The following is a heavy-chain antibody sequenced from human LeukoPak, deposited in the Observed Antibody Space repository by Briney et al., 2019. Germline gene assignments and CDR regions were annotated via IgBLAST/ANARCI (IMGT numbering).Heavy chain of an antibody. CDR3: ATMSYDYYDSSGLQIN. CDR1: GFTFSGSA. CDR2: IRGSGGTT. V-gene: IGHV3-23*01. D-gene: IGHD3-22*01. Sequence: GGSLRLSCAASGFTFSGSAMSWVRQPPGQRLEWASAIRGSGGTTYSAESVKGPFTISRDNAKITLHLQMNSLRAEDTAVYHCATMSYDYYDSSGLQINWGQGTLVTVSS. J-gene: IGHJ4*02.